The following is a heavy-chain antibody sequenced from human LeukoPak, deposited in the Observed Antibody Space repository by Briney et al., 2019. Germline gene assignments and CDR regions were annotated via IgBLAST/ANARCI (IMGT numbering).Heavy chain of an antibody. CDR2: INSDGSSK. D-gene: IGHD5-12*01. V-gene: IGHV3-74*01. CDR1: GFTFSSYW. J-gene: IGHJ3*02. CDR3: ASRLGRGAFDI. Sequence: PGGSLRLSCAASGFTFSSYWMHWVRQAPGKGLVWVSRINSDGSSKSYADSVKGRFTISRDNAKNTLYLQMNSLRAEDTAVYYCASRLGRGAFDIWGQGTMVTVSS.